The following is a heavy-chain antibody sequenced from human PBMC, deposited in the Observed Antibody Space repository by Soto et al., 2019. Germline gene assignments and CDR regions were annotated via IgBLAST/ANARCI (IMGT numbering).Heavy chain of an antibody. J-gene: IGHJ4*02. CDR3: ARGRVGTAYFDY. V-gene: IGHV3-48*02. CDR1: GFTFSSNS. CDR2: ITSSSSTI. Sequence: GGSLRLSCAASGFTFSSNSMNWVRQAPGKGLEWISYITSSSSTIYYADSVKGRFTISRDNAKSSLYLQMNSLRDEDMAVYYCARGRVGTAYFDYWGQGALVTVSS. D-gene: IGHD2-21*02.